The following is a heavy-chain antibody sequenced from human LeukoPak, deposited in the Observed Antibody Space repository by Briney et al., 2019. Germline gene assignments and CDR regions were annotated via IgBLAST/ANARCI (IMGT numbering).Heavy chain of an antibody. D-gene: IGHD2-2*01. Sequence: GASVKVSCKPSGYTFTSYYMHWVRQAPGHGLEWMGIINPSGGSATYAQKFQGRVTMTRDTSTSTVYMDLSSLRSEDTAVYYCARDGCSSTRCYAPSYFDYWGQGTLVTVSS. J-gene: IGHJ4*02. CDR1: GYTFTSYY. CDR3: ARDGCSSTRCYAPSYFDY. CDR2: INPSGGSA. V-gene: IGHV1-46*01.